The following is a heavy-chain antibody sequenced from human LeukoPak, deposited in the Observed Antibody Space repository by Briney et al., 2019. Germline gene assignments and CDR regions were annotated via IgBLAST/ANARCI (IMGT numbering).Heavy chain of an antibody. J-gene: IGHJ4*02. CDR1: GGTFSSYA. D-gene: IGHD6-19*01. Sequence: ASVKVSCKASGGTFSSYAISWVRQAPGQGLEWMGWINTNTGNPTYAQGFTGRFVFSLDTSVSTAYLQISSLKAEDTAVYYCARDYSSGPHFGDYWGQGTLVTVSS. CDR3: ARDYSSGPHFGDY. CDR2: INTNTGNP. V-gene: IGHV7-4-1*02.